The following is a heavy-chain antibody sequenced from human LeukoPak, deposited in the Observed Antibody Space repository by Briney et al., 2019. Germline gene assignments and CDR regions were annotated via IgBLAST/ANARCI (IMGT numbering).Heavy chain of an antibody. CDR2: ITWNSGSI. CDR1: GFTFDDYA. D-gene: IGHD6-13*01. J-gene: IGHJ4*02. CDR3: ARENIAAAEPFDY. V-gene: IGHV3-9*01. Sequence: GGSLRLSCAASGFTFDDYAMHWVRQAPGKGLEWVSGITWNSGSIAYADSVKGRFTISRDNAKNTLYLQMNSLRAEDTAVYYCARENIAAAEPFDYWGQGTLVTVSS.